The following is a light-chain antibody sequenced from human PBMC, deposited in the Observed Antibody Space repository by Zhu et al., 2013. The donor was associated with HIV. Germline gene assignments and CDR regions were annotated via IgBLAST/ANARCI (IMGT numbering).Light chain of an antibody. J-gene: IGKJ4*01. CDR1: QSVSSSY. V-gene: IGKV3-20*01. CDR2: GAS. Sequence: EIVLTQSPGTLSLSPGERATVSCRASQSVSSSYLAWYQQKPGQAPRLLMYGASTRGTGIPDRFSGSGSGTDFSLSISRLEPEDFAVYYCQQYDSSPLTFGGGTTVEIK. CDR3: QQYDSSPLT.